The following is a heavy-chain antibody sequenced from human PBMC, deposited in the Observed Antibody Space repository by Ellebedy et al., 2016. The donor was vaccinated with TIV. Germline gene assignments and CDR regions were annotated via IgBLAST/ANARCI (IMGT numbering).Heavy chain of an antibody. CDR1: GYIFTSYA. J-gene: IGHJ3*02. CDR3: ARVKGDVKQWLVLGAFDI. Sequence: ASVKVSCKASGYIFTSYALHWVRQAPGQGLEWMGWINTDTGNPTYAQGFTGRFVFSLDTSVSTAYLQISSLKAEDTAVYYCARVKGDVKQWLVLGAFDIWGQGTMVTVSS. V-gene: IGHV7-4-1*02. CDR2: INTDTGNP. D-gene: IGHD6-19*01.